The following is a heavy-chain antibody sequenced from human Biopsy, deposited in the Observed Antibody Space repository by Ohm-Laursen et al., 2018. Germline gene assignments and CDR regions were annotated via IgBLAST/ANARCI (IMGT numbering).Heavy chain of an antibody. CDR3: ARAVAGTGGVFDS. D-gene: IGHD6-19*01. V-gene: IGHV1-69*13. CDR2: DIPILGTG. CDR1: GGTFSNYG. Sequence: GASVKVSCKAPGGTFSNYGVNWVRQAPGQGLEWLGGDIPILGTGNYAQKFQDRVTVAADVPTSSIYMELSSLRSEDTAIYFCARAVAGTGGVFDSWGQGTLVTVSS. J-gene: IGHJ4*02.